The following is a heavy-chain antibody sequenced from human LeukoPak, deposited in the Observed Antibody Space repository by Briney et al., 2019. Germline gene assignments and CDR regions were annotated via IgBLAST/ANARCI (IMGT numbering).Heavy chain of an antibody. V-gene: IGHV1-69*04. CDR1: GGTFSSYA. CDR3: ARDLSHGLDYYYYMDV. Sequence: SVKVSCKASGGTFSSYAISWVRQAPGQGLEWMGRIIPILGIVNYAQKFQGRVTITADKSTSTAYMELSSLRSEDTAVYYCARDLSHGLDYYYYMDVWGSGTTVTVSS. CDR2: IIPILGIV. J-gene: IGHJ6*03. D-gene: IGHD6-6*01.